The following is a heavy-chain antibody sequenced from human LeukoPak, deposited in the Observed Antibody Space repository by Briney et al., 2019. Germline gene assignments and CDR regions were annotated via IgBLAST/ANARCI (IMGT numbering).Heavy chain of an antibody. V-gene: IGHV3-66*01. J-gene: IGHJ3*02. CDR2: IYTDGST. CDR1: GITVSSNY. Sequence: SGGSLRLSCAASGITVSSNYMTWVRQAPGKGLEWVSVIYTDGSTYYADSVKGRFTISRDNSRNTLYLQMNSLRAEDTAVYYCAKYRNPDDYGDYVSFSPHAFDIWGQGTMVTVSS. D-gene: IGHD4-17*01. CDR3: AKYRNPDDYGDYVSFSPHAFDI.